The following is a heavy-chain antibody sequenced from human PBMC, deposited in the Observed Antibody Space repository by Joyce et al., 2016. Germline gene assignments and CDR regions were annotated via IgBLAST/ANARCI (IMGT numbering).Heavy chain of an antibody. J-gene: IGHJ6*03. D-gene: IGHD1-14*01. CDR1: GGSISIGGYY. V-gene: IGHV4-31*03. Sequence: QVQLQESGPGLVKPSQTLSLTCTVSGGSISIGGYYWSWVRQRPGKGLEWIGYIYYEGNTYYTPSLRNRLDLSVDTSKNQFSLKLRSVTAADTAVDYCAGRAPDTYYYYMDVWGKGTTVSVSS. CDR3: AGRAPDTYYYYMDV. CDR2: IYYEGNT.